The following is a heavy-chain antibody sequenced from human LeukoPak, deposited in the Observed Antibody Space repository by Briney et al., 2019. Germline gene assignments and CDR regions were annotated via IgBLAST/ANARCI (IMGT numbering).Heavy chain of an antibody. V-gene: IGHV3-7*01. CDR1: GFTFSSYW. D-gene: IGHD3-3*01. J-gene: IGHJ5*02. CDR2: IKQDGSEK. Sequence: GGSLRLSCAASGFTFSSYWMSWVRQAPGKGLEWVANIKQDGSEKYYVDSVKGRFTISRDNAKNSLYLQMNSLRAEDTAVYYCARDPFFGEVPPVGPWGQGTLVTVSS. CDR3: ARDPFFGEVPPVGP.